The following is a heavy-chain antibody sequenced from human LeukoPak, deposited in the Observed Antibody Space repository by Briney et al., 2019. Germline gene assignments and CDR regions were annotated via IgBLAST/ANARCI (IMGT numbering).Heavy chain of an antibody. J-gene: IGHJ5*02. V-gene: IGHV3-23*01. CDR1: GFTFSSYS. CDR2: ISGTGGST. CDR3: AKDPTILCA. Sequence: GGSLRLSRAASGFTFSSYSMNWVRQAPGKGLEWVSSISGTGGSTYYADSVKGRFTISRDNSRSTLYLQMNSLRAEDTAIYYCAKDPTILCAWGQGTLVTVSS. D-gene: IGHD3-9*01.